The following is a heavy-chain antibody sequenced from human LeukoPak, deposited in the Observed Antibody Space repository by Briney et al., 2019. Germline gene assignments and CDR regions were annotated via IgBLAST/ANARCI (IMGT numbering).Heavy chain of an antibody. CDR1: GFTFSSYW. J-gene: IGHJ4*02. D-gene: IGHD3-3*01. CDR3: ARDRTYYDFWSGYWGNDY. V-gene: IGHV3-7*01. CDR2: IKQDGSEK. Sequence: PGGSLRLSCAASGFTFSSYWMSWVCQAPGKGLEWVANIKQDGSEKYYVDSVKGRFTISRDNAKNSLYLQMNSLRAEDTAVYYCARDRTYYDFWSGYWGNDYWGQGTLVTVSS.